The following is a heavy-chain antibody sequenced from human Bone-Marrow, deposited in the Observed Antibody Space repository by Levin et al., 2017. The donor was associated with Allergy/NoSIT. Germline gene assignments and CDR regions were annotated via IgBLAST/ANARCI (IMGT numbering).Heavy chain of an antibody. V-gene: IGHV4-31*03. CDR1: GGSISSGGYY. Sequence: SETLSLTCTVSGGSISSGGYYWSWIRQHPGKGLEWIGYIFYNGNTYYNPSLESRLTISVDTSKNQFSLKLSSVTAADTAVYYCATSRYCSGGNCYSGWFDPWGQGTLVTVSS. J-gene: IGHJ5*02. D-gene: IGHD2-15*01. CDR3: ATSRYCSGGNCYSGWFDP. CDR2: IFYNGNT.